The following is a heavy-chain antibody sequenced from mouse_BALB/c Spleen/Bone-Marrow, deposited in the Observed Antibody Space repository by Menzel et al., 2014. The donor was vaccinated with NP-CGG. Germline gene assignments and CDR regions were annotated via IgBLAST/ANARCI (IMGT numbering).Heavy chain of an antibody. D-gene: IGHD1-1*01. Sequence: VQLQQPGPELVKPGTSVKMSCKASGYTFTSYVIHWVKQKPGQGLEWTGYINPFNDGTKYNEKFKDKATLTSDKSSNSAYQELRSLTSEDSAVYYCARTGNYYGSSFDYWGQGTTLTVSS. CDR1: GYTFTSYV. J-gene: IGHJ2*01. CDR2: INPFNDGT. CDR3: ARTGNYYGSSFDY. V-gene: IGHV1-14*01.